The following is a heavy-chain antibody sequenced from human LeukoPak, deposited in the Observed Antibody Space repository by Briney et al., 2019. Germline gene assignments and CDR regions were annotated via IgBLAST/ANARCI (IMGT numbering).Heavy chain of an antibody. Sequence: GGSLRLSCAASGFTFSSYAMHWVRQAPGKGLEWVAVISYDGSNKYYADSVKGRFTISRDNSKNTLYLQLNSLRAEDTAVYYCARGLSVVVPAAIGTLDYWGQGTLVTVSS. J-gene: IGHJ4*02. V-gene: IGHV3-30-3*01. CDR3: ARGLSVVVPAAIGTLDY. CDR2: ISYDGSNK. D-gene: IGHD2-2*01. CDR1: GFTFSSYA.